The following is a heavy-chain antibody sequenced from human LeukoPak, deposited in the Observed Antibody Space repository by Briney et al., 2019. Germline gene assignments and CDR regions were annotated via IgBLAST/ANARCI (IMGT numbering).Heavy chain of an antibody. CDR1: GFTFSSYA. V-gene: IGHV3-23*01. CDR2: ISGSGGST. Sequence: PGGSLRLSCAASGFTFSSYAMSWVRQAPGKGLEWVSAISGSGGSTYYADSVKGRFTISRDNSKNTLYLQMNSLRAEDTAVYYCARDSSSWSSSGYFQHWGQGTLVTVSS. D-gene: IGHD6-13*01. J-gene: IGHJ1*01. CDR3: ARDSSSWSSSGYFQH.